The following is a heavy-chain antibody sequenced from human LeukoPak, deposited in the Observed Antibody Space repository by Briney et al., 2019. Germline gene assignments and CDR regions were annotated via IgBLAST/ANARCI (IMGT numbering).Heavy chain of an antibody. J-gene: IGHJ3*01. CDR2: IWLDGSRQ. CDR1: EFSFSDNN. CDR3: VKDASWAFDF. Sequence: GGSLRLSCAASEFSFSDNNMHWVRQAPGKGLEWVGFIWLDGSRQKNADSVKGRFTLSRDNSKSTLYLQMNSLRPEDTAVYYCVKDASWAFDFWGQGTTVTVSS. V-gene: IGHV3-30*02.